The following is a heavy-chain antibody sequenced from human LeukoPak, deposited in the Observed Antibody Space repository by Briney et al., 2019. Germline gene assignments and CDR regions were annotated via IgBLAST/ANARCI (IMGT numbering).Heavy chain of an antibody. CDR3: ARETPRAPGFPAYGMDV. CDR1: GGSITNFY. V-gene: IGHV4-59*12. CDR2: IYYTGST. J-gene: IGHJ6*02. Sequence: SETLSLTCTVSGGSITNFYWSWVRQPPGKRLEWLGFIYYTGSTTYNPSLESRVTISVDTSKNQFSLKLSSVTAADTAVYYCARETPRAPGFPAYGMDVWGQGTTVTVSS.